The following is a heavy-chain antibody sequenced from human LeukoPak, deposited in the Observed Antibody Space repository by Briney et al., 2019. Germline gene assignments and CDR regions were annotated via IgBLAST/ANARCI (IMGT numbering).Heavy chain of an antibody. J-gene: IGHJ4*02. CDR3: AKAGHYGSGSYYSDY. CDR2: IYSGGST. D-gene: IGHD3-10*01. V-gene: IGHV3-53*01. Sequence: GGSLRLSCAASGFTVSNNYMNWVRQAPGKGLEWVSLIYSGGSTYYVDSVKGRFTVSRDNSKNTLYLQMSSLRAGDTAVYYCAKAGHYGSGSYYSDYWGRGTLVTVSP. CDR1: GFTVSNNY.